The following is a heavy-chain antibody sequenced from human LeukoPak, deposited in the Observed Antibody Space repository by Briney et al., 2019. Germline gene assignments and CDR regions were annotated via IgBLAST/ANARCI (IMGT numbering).Heavy chain of an antibody. J-gene: IGHJ4*01. Sequence: GGSLRLSCAASGFNFIDYSMNWVRQAPGKGLEWISYIGISSGNTKYAGSVKGRFTISRDKARNSLYLQMNSLRVEDTAVYYCARDHRYAFDNWGHGTLVTVSS. V-gene: IGHV3-48*01. CDR2: IGISSGNT. D-gene: IGHD5-12*01. CDR1: GFNFIDYS. CDR3: ARDHRYAFDN.